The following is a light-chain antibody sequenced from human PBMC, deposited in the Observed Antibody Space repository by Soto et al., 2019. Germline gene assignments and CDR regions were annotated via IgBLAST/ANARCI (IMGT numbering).Light chain of an antibody. CDR3: AAWDGSLSAYV. J-gene: IGLJ1*01. Sequence: QSVLTQSPSASGTPGQGVIISCSGSSSNIGSNTVDWYQQLPGTAPKLLIYSNIQRPSGVPDRFSGSKSGTSASLAIRGLQSDDEADYFCAAWDGSLSAYVFGTGTKLTVL. CDR1: SSNIGSNT. V-gene: IGLV1-44*01. CDR2: SNI.